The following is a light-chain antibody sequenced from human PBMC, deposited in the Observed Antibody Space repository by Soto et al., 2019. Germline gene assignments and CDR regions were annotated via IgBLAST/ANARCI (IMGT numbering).Light chain of an antibody. V-gene: IGLV2-8*01. CDR1: SSDVGGHNH. Sequence: QSVLTQPPSASGSPGQSVAISCSGTSSDVGGHNHVSWYQQHPGNAPKLIIYEVSKRPSGVPDRFSGSKSGNTASLTVSGLQAEDESDYYCISYAGSNNLGVFVGGTKLTVL. CDR3: ISYAGSNNLGV. CDR2: EVS. J-gene: IGLJ2*01.